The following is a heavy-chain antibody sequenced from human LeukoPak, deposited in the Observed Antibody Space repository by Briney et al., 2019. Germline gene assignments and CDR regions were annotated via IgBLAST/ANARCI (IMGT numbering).Heavy chain of an antibody. D-gene: IGHD6-13*01. Sequence: PSETLSLTCTVSGGSISSSSYYWGWIRQPPGKGLEWIGSIYYSGSTYYNPSLKSRVTISVDTSKNQFSLKLSSVTAADTAVYYCARGVRIAAAGPAQLIHPFDYWGQGTLVTVSS. V-gene: IGHV4-39*01. CDR1: GGSISSSSYY. J-gene: IGHJ4*02. CDR3: ARGVRIAAAGPAQLIHPFDY. CDR2: IYYSGST.